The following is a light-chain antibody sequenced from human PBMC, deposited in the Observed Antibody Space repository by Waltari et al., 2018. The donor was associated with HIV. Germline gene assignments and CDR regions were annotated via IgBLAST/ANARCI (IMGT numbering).Light chain of an antibody. CDR3: ALFTDDSTLL. CDR1: DHVFDVYTF. V-gene: IGLV2-14*03. J-gene: IGLJ2*01. Sequence: SAVTQPAAVSGLPGQPITLSCTGDDHVFDVYTFVTCYQQHPGKLPRLILYDVDSRASGIPARFSGSRSGHTASLNISGLRAEDEADYYCALFTDDSTLLFGGGTKVTVL. CDR2: DVD.